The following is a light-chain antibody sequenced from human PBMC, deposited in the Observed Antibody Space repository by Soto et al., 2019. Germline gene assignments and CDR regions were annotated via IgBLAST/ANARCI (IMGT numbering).Light chain of an antibody. CDR1: QSVLYGPNNKNS. V-gene: IGKV4-1*01. CDR2: WAS. J-gene: IGKJ3*01. Sequence: DIVLTQSPDSLAVSLGERATINCKSSQSVLYGPNNKNSLAWDQHKPGQPPKLLIYWASTRESGVPDRFSGSGSGTDFTLTIRSLHAEDVAVYYCQYRGTFGPGTKVNV. CDR3: QYRGT.